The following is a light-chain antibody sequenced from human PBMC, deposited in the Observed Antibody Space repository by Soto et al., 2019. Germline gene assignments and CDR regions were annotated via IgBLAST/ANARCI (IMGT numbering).Light chain of an antibody. CDR2: DAS. CDR1: QSISSW. V-gene: IGKV1-5*01. Sequence: GDRVTITCRASQSISSWLAWYQQKPGKAPKLLIYDASSLESGVPSRFSGSGSGTEFTLTISSLQPDDFTTYYCQQYNSYSYTFGQGTKVDNK. CDR3: QQYNSYSYT. J-gene: IGKJ2*01.